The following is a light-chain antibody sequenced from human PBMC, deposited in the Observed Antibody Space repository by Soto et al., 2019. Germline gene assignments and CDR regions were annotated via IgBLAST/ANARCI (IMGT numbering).Light chain of an antibody. CDR1: QSISTY. V-gene: IGKV1-39*01. Sequence: DIQMTQSPSSLSASVGDRVTITCRASQSISTYLHWYQQKPGKAPKLLIYAASSLQSGVPSRFTGSGSGTDFTLTIRGLQPDDFATYYCQQRYTARAFGQGPKVEIK. CDR2: AAS. J-gene: IGKJ1*01. CDR3: QQRYTARA.